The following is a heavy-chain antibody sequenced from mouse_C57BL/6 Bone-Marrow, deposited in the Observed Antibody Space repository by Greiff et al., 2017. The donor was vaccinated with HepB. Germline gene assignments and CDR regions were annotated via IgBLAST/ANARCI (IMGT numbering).Heavy chain of an antibody. V-gene: IGHV5-4*01. J-gene: IGHJ1*03. CDR1: GFTFSSYA. D-gene: IGHD6-1*01. CDR2: ISDGGSYT. Sequence: EVQRVESGGGLVKPGGSLKLSCAASGFTFSSYAMSWVRQTPEKRLEWVATISDGGSYTYYPDNVKGRFTISRDNAKNNLYLQMSHLKSEDTAMYYCAREDSGPHVGYFDVWGTGTTVTVSS. CDR3: AREDSGPHVGYFDV.